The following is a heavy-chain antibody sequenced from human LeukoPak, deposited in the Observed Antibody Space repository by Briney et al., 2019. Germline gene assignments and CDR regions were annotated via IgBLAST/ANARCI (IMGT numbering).Heavy chain of an antibody. Sequence: GGSLRLSCAASGFAFSSYAMHWVRQAPGKGLEWVAVISYDGSNKYYADSAKGRFTISRDNPKNTLYLQMNSLKTEDTAVYYCARGSLTGYAFSYFGMDVWGKGTTVTVSS. D-gene: IGHD3-9*01. CDR3: ARGSLTGYAFSYFGMDV. CDR1: GFAFSSYA. J-gene: IGHJ6*04. CDR2: ISYDGSNK. V-gene: IGHV3-30*04.